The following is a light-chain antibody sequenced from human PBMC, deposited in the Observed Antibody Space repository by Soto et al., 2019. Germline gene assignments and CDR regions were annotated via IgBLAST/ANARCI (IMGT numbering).Light chain of an antibody. Sequence: DIQMTQSPSSLSASVGDRVTITCRASQGISNYLAWYQQKPGKVPKLLIYAASTLQSGVPSRFSGSGSGTDFTLTISGLQPEGVAPYYCQKYNSAPQTFGQGTKVEIK. CDR3: QKYNSAPQT. CDR2: AAS. J-gene: IGKJ1*01. CDR1: QGISNY. V-gene: IGKV1-27*01.